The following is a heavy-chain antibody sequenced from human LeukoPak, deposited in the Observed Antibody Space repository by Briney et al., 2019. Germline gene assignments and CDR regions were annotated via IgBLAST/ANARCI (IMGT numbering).Heavy chain of an antibody. Sequence: PGGSLRLSRAASGFTFSSYSMNWVRQAPGKGLEWVSSITRSNYIYYADSVKGRFTISRDNAKNSLYLQMNSLRAEDTAVYYCARDKSGREAYCGGDCYSGTFDYWGQGTLVTVSS. CDR1: GFTFSSYS. CDR2: ITRSNYI. CDR3: ARDKSGREAYCGGDCYSGTFDY. J-gene: IGHJ4*02. D-gene: IGHD2-21*02. V-gene: IGHV3-21*06.